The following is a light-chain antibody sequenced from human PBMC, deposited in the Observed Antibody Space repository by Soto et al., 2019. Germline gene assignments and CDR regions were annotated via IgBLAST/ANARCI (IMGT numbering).Light chain of an antibody. J-gene: IGKJ1*01. V-gene: IGKV3-20*01. CDR2: TAS. Sequence: EIVLTQSPGTLSLSPGEGATLSCRASQSLSRNYLAWYQHKPGQAPRLLIYTASNRATGVPPRFGGSGSGTDFTLTISRLEPEDFALYYCQQYDNSPLTFGQGTKVEI. CDR3: QQYDNSPLT. CDR1: QSLSRNY.